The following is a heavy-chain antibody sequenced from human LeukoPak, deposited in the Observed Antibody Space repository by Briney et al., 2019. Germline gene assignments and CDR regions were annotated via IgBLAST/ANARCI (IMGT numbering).Heavy chain of an antibody. J-gene: IGHJ4*02. Sequence: PGGSLRLSCAASGFTFSSYSMNWVRQAPGKGLEWVSSISSSSSYIYYADSVKGRFTISRDNAKNSLYLQMNSLRAEDTAVYYCASLYYDFWSGYRTGADYWGQGTLVTVSS. CDR2: ISSSSSYI. CDR3: ASLYYDFWSGYRTGADY. V-gene: IGHV3-21*01. D-gene: IGHD3-3*01. CDR1: GFTFSSYS.